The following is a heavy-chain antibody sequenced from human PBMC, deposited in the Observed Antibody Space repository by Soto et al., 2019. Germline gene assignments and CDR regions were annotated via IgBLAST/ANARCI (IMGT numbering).Heavy chain of an antibody. J-gene: IGHJ4*02. CDR1: GFTFSSYA. Sequence: EVRLLESGGGLVQPGGSLRLSCAASGFTFSSYAMTWVRQAPGKGLEWVSTISGSGGGTYYADSVKGRFTISRDNYKNTLYLQMNSLRAEATAVYYCAKLAHQISVACIDYWGQGTLVTVSS. D-gene: IGHD2-8*01. CDR2: ISGSGGGT. CDR3: AKLAHQISVACIDY. V-gene: IGHV3-23*01.